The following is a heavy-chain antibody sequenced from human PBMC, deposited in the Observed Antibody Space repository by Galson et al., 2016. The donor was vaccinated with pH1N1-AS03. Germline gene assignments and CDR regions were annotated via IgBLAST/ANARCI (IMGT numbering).Heavy chain of an antibody. V-gene: IGHV1-3*01. CDR1: GYTFTTYA. CDR3: AREGPQLLPIDY. Sequence: SVKVSCKASGYTFTTYAIHWVRQAPGQSLEWMGRINVGNGNTKYSQNFQGRVTITRDTSASTAYMELSSLRPEDTAVYYCAREGPQLLPIDYWGQGTLVTVFS. D-gene: IGHD3-10*01. J-gene: IGHJ4*02. CDR2: INVGNGNT.